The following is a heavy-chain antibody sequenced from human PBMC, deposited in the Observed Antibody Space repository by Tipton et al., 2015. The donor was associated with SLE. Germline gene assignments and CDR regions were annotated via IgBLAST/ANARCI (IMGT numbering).Heavy chain of an antibody. Sequence: TLSLTCTVSGGSISSAPCFWGWFRQTAGKGLEWLGHIYINGNTNYNPTLMSRVIVSLDTSKNQFSLNLTSVTAADTAVYYCARGAVGCSEWLSPGGMDGWGQGTTVTVSS. D-gene: IGHD3-22*01. V-gene: IGHV4-61*09. CDR3: ARGAVGCSEWLSPGGMDG. J-gene: IGHJ6*02. CDR1: GGSISSAPCF. CDR2: IYINGNT.